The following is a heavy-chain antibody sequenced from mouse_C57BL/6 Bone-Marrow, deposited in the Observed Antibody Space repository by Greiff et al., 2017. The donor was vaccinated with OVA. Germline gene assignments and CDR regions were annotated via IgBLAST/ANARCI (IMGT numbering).Heavy chain of an antibody. D-gene: IGHD1-1*01. CDR2: IHPNSGST. Sequence: VQLQQPGAELVKPGASVKLSCKASGYTFTSYWMHWVKQRPGQGLEWIGMIHPNSGSTNYNEKFKSKATLTVDKSSSTAYMQLSSLTSEDSAVYYCARGGLLRGLRDYWGQGTTLTVSS. J-gene: IGHJ2*01. V-gene: IGHV1-64*01. CDR1: GYTFTSYW. CDR3: ARGGLLRGLRDY.